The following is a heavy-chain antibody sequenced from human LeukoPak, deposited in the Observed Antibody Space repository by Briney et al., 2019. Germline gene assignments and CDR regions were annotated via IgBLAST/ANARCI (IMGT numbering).Heavy chain of an antibody. CDR1: GFSFSSYD. J-gene: IGHJ4*02. CDR2: ISGSGSSI. V-gene: IGHV3-23*01. CDR3: ARNPADYDTLIGIFDY. D-gene: IGHD3-9*01. Sequence: GGSLRLSCAASGFSFSSYDMSWVRQAPGKGLEWVSVISGSGSSIYYAASVKGRFTISRDNSKNTMYLQMNSLRAEDTAVYYCARNPADYDTLIGIFDYWGQGTLVTVSS.